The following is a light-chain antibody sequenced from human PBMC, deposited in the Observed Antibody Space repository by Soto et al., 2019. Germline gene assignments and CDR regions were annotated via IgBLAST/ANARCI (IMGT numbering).Light chain of an antibody. CDR3: QQYNSYPLT. CDR2: DAS. J-gene: IGKJ4*01. CDR1: QSVDSY. Sequence: QVKQSPSALSASVGDRVSITCRASQSVDSYLAWYQQKPGKAPHLLIYDASSLESGVPSRFSGSGSGIEFTLTISSLQHDDFATYYCQQYNSYPLTFGGGTKVDIK. V-gene: IGKV1-5*01.